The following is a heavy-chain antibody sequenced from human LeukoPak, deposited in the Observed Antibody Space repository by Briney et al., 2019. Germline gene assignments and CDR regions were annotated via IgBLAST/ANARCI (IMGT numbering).Heavy chain of an antibody. CDR2: IHGSGYT. V-gene: IGHV4-4*09. J-gene: IGHJ5*02. CDR1: GGSISSNY. CDR3: AQRQGPTSGSYDYFDP. D-gene: IGHD1-26*01. Sequence: SETLSLTCTVSGGSISSNYWAWIRQPPGQGLEWIAYIHGSGYTNYNPFLRSRVTISVDTSKNEFSLKVTSVTAADTAVYYCAQRQGPTSGSYDYFDPWGQGTLVTVSS.